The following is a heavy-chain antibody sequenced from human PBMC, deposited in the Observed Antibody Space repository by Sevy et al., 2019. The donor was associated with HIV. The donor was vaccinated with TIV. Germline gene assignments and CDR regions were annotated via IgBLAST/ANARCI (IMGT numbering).Heavy chain of an antibody. D-gene: IGHD2-21*01. CDR1: GGTFSSYA. CDR3: ARDESIWHRDNWFDP. J-gene: IGHJ5*02. V-gene: IGHV1-69*13. Sequence: ASVKVSCKASGGTFSSYAISWVRQAPGQGLEWMGGIIPIFGTANYAQKFQGRVTITADESTSTAYMELSSLRSEDTAVYYCARDESIWHRDNWFDPWGQGTLVTVSS. CDR2: IIPIFGTA.